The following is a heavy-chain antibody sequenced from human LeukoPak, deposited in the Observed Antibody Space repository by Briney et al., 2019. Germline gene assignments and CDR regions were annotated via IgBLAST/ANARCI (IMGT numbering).Heavy chain of an antibody. CDR2: IYHSGST. V-gene: IGHV4-30-2*01. CDR3: ARLDIVVVPAAPSYYMDV. J-gene: IGHJ6*03. D-gene: IGHD2-2*01. CDR1: GGSISSGGYY. Sequence: SETLSLTCTVSGGSISSGGYYWSWIRQPPGKGLEWIGYIYHSGSTYYNPSLKSRVTISVDRSKNQFSLKLSSVTAADTAVYYCARLDIVVVPAAPSYYMDVWGKGTTVTVSS.